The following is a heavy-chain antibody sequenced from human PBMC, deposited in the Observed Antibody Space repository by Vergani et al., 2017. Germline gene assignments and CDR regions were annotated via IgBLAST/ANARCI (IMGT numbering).Heavy chain of an antibody. D-gene: IGHD3-10*01. J-gene: IGHJ4*02. Sequence: EVQLVESGGGLVQPGGSVRLSCAASGFTFSACPMTWVRQAPGKGLEWVSAISARYPSTYYADSVKGRFTISRDNSKNTLYLQMNSLRAEDTAVYYCAKTPDFSGSALFDYWGQGTLVTVSS. V-gene: IGHV3-23*04. CDR3: AKTPDFSGSALFDY. CDR2: ISARYPST. CDR1: GFTFSACP.